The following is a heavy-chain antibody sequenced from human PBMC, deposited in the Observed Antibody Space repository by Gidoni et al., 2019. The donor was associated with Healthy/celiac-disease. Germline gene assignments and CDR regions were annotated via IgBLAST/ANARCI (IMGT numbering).Heavy chain of an antibody. Sequence: QVQLVQSGAEVKKPGSSVKFSCKASGGPFSSYALSWVRQAPGKGLEWMGGIIPIFGTEKYEQKFQGRGTITADKSTSTAYRELSSRRSEYTAVYYWASGVNTPLNYYYYYMDVWGKGTTVTVSS. D-gene: IGHD2-21*01. CDR2: IIPIFGTE. J-gene: IGHJ6*03. CDR1: GGPFSSYA. CDR3: ASGVNTPLNYYYYYMDV. V-gene: IGHV1-69*06.